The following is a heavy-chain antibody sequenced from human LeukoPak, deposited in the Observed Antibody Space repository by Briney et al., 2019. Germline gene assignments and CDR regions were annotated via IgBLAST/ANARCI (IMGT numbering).Heavy chain of an antibody. D-gene: IGHD2-15*01. CDR1: GYTYTSYD. CDR3: ARVAVVVVAATSTTRNYYGMDV. CDR2: MNPNSGNT. Sequence: ASVKVSCKASGYTYTSYDINWVRQATGQGLEWMGWMNPNSGNTGYAQKFQGRVTMTRNTSISTAYMELSSLRSEDTAVYYCARVAVVVVAATSTTRNYYGMDVWGQGTTVTVSS. J-gene: IGHJ6*02. V-gene: IGHV1-8*01.